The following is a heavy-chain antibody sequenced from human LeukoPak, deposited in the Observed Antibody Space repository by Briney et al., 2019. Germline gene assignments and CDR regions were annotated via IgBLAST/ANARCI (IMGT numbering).Heavy chain of an antibody. D-gene: IGHD6-13*01. J-gene: IGHJ5*02. CDR3: ARALNQGHSSSWYEGHWFDP. CDR1: GFTFSSYG. Sequence: GGSLRLSCAASGFTFSSYGMHWVRQAPGKGLEWVAVIWYDGSNKYYADSVKGRFTISRDNSKNTLYLQMNSLRAEDTAVYYCARALNQGHSSSWYEGHWFDPWGQGTLVTVSS. CDR2: IWYDGSNK. V-gene: IGHV3-33*01.